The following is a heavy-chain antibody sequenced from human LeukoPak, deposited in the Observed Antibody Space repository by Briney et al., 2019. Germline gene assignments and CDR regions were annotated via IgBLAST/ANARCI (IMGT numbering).Heavy chain of an antibody. CDR1: EFTFRSYW. CDR3: ARRWASSWYWFDY. D-gene: IGHD6-13*01. CDR2: INGDGSTT. J-gene: IGHJ4*02. V-gene: IGHV3-74*01. Sequence: GGSLRLSCAASEFTFRSYWMHWVRHAPGKGLVWVSRINGDGSTTSYADSVKGRFTTARDNAKNTVYLQMNSLRAEDTAVYYCARRWASSWYWFDYWGQGTLVTVSS.